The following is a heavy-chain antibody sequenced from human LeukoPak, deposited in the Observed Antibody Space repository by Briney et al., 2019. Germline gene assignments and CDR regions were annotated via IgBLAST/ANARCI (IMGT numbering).Heavy chain of an antibody. CDR1: GFPISSGYY. CDR2: IYHSGTT. V-gene: IGHV4-38-2*02. Sequence: SETLSLTCDVSGFPISSGYYWGWIRQPPGKGLEWIATIYHSGTTYYNPSLKSRVTISVDTSKNQFSLKLNSVTAADTAVYYCAREPPGAILSGPHSDYWGQGTLVTVSS. D-gene: IGHD3-3*01. CDR3: AREPPGAILSGPHSDY. J-gene: IGHJ4*02.